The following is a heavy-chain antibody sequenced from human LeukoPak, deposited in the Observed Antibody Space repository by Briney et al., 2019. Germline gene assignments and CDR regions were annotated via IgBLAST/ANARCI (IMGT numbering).Heavy chain of an antibody. V-gene: IGHV1-8*03. J-gene: IGHJ4*02. Sequence: ASVTVSHKASGYRFNNYDINWVGQATGQGREGMGWMNPNSGNTGYAQKFQGRVTITRNTSISTAYMELSSLRSEDTAVYYCARGLQVEMAIPTLYYFDYWGQGTLVSVSS. CDR1: GYRFNNYD. D-gene: IGHD5-24*01. CDR2: MNPNSGNT. CDR3: ARGLQVEMAIPTLYYFDY.